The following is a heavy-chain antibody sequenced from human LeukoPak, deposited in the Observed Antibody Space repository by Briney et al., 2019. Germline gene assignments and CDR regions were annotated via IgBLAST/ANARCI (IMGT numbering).Heavy chain of an antibody. CDR3: ARLGVKNSSGHYYFDY. D-gene: IGHD3-22*01. CDR2: VYYSGST. J-gene: IGHJ4*02. V-gene: IGHV4-39*01. Sequence: SETLSLTCTVSGDPINSNTYYWGWIRQPPGKELEWIGIVYYSGSTYYNPSLKSRVTISVDTSKNQFSLKLSSVTAADTAVYYCARLGVKNSSGHYYFDYWGQGTLVTVSS. CDR1: GDPINSNTYY.